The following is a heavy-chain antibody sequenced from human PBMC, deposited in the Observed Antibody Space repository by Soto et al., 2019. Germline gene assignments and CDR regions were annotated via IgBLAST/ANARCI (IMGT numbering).Heavy chain of an antibody. D-gene: IGHD3-9*01. CDR1: GGSISSSHW. Sequence: QVQLQESGPGLVKPSGTLSLTCAVSGGSISSSHWWTWVRQSPGKGLEYIGEISHSGTSNSNPSLKSRVTLSVDKSQNHFSLTLTSVTAADTAVYYCARVVLTITRGVFDAWGQGTLVIVSS. CDR2: ISHSGTS. J-gene: IGHJ3*01. V-gene: IGHV4-4*02. CDR3: ARVVLTITRGVFDA.